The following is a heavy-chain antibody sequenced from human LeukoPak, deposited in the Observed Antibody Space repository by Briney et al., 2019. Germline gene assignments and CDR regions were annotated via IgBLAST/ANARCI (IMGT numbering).Heavy chain of an antibody. D-gene: IGHD1-1*01. J-gene: IGHJ6*02. Sequence: GGSLRLSCAASGFIFKNSAMHWVRQAPGKGLEYVSGISSNGGSTYFANAVKGRFTIPRDNSKNTVYLQMGSLRVEDMAVYYCARWYNSLDVWGQGTTVTVSS. V-gene: IGHV3-64*01. CDR2: ISSNGGST. CDR3: ARWYNSLDV. CDR1: GFIFKNSA.